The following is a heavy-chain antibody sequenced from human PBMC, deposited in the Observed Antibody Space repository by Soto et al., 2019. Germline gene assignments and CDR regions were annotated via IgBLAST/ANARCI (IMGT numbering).Heavy chain of an antibody. V-gene: IGHV1-69*13. J-gene: IGHJ5*02. CDR2: IIPIFGTA. D-gene: IGHD6-6*01. CDR1: GGTFSSYA. CDR3: ARDRIAARPWFDP. Sequence: SVKVSCKASGGTFSSYAISWVRQAPGQGLEWMGGIIPIFGTANYAQKFQGRVTITADESTSTAYMELSSLRSEDTAVYYCARDRIAARPWFDPWGQGTQVTVSS.